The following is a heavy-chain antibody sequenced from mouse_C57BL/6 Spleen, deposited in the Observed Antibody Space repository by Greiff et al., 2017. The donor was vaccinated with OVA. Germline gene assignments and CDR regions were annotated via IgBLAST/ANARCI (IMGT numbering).Heavy chain of an antibody. CDR3: ARPGKGAWFAY. CDR2: INPNNGGT. J-gene: IGHJ3*01. CDR1: GYTFTDYY. V-gene: IGHV1-26*01. Sequence: EVQLQQSGPELVKPGASVKISCKASGYTFTDYYMNWVKQSHGKSLEWIGDINPNNGGTSYNQKFKGKATLTVDKSSSTAYMERRSLTSEDSAVYYCARPGKGAWFAYWGQGTLVTVSA.